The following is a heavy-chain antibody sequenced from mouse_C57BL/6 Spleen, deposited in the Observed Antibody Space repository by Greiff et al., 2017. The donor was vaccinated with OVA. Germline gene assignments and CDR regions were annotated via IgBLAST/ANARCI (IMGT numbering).Heavy chain of an antibody. Sequence: VKLQQPGAELVKPGASVKLSCKASGYTFTSYWMQWVKQRPGQGLEWIGEIDPSDSYTNYNQKFKGKATLTVDTSSSTAYMQLSSLTSEDSAVYYCARPYDGYYGDYFDYWGQGTTLTVSS. CDR2: IDPSDSYT. V-gene: IGHV1-50*01. CDR3: ARPYDGYYGDYFDY. D-gene: IGHD2-3*01. CDR1: GYTFTSYW. J-gene: IGHJ2*01.